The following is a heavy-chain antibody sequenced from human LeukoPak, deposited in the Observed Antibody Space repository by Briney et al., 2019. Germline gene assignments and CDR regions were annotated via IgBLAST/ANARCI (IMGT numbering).Heavy chain of an antibody. V-gene: IGHV1-2*02. Sequence: ASVKVSCKASGYTFTGYYIHWVRQAPGQGLEWMGWINPNSGGTNYAQKFQGRVTMTRDTSISTAYMELSRLRSDDTAVYYCARAHGYYYGSGSPFYFDYWGQGTLVTVSS. D-gene: IGHD3-10*01. CDR3: ARAHGYYYGSGSPFYFDY. CDR2: INPNSGGT. J-gene: IGHJ4*02. CDR1: GYTFTGYY.